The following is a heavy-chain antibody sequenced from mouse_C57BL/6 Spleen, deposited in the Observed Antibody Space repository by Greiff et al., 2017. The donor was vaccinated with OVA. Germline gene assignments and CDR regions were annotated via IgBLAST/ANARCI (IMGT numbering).Heavy chain of an antibody. V-gene: IGHV1-82*01. D-gene: IGHD2-1*01. CDR2: IYPGDGDT. CDR3: ARGELPWFAY. Sequence: VQVVESGPELVKPGASVKISCKASGYAFSSSWMNWVKQRPGKGLEWIGRIYPGDGDTNYNGKFKGKATLTADKSSSTAYMQLSSLTSEDSAVYFCARGELPWFAYWGQGTLVTVSA. J-gene: IGHJ3*01. CDR1: GYAFSSSW.